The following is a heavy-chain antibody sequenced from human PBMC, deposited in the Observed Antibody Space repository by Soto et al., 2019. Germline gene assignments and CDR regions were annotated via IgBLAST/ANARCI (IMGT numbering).Heavy chain of an antibody. CDR1: GGSIRDYF. J-gene: IGHJ4*02. V-gene: IGHV4-59*01. CDR3: ARKDRSSGYYY. Sequence: SETLSLTCSVSGGSIRDYFWTWVRQPPGKGLEWIGYISSSGTIKYNSSLKSRVTISLDTSRNHFSLKLSSVTAADTAVYYCARKDRSSGYYYWGQGTLVTVSS. CDR2: ISSSGTI. D-gene: IGHD3-22*01.